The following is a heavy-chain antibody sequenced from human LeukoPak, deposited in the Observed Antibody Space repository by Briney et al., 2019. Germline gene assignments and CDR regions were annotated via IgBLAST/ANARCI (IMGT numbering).Heavy chain of an antibody. D-gene: IGHD1-7*01. CDR3: ARARDWNYVPFDY. Sequence: SETLSLTCTVSGGSISSYYWSWIRQPPGKGLEWIGYFYYSGSTNYNPSLKSRVTISVDTSKNQFSLKLSSVTAADTAVYYCARARDWNYVPFDYWGQGTLVTVSS. CDR1: GGSISSYY. V-gene: IGHV4-59*01. CDR2: FYYSGST. J-gene: IGHJ4*02.